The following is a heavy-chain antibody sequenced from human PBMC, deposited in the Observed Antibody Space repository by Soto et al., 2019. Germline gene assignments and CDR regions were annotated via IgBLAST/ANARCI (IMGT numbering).Heavy chain of an antibody. CDR1: RGTFSSNP. V-gene: IGHV1-69*06. CDR3: ARDLSAVKRFESFKYYRMDV. J-gene: IGHJ6*02. Sequence: QVQLMQSGAEVRKPGSSVTVSCKASRGTFSSNPISWVRQAPGQGLEWMGGIIPIFATPHYARRFLDRVTLTADRSTNTAHMELTGLTSEDTAIYYCARDLSAVKRFESFKYYRMDVWGQGTTVTVS. D-gene: IGHD3-3*01. CDR2: IIPIFATP.